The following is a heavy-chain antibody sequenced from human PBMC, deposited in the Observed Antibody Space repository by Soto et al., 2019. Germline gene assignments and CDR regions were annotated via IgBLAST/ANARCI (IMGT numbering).Heavy chain of an antibody. Sequence: GASVKVSCXASGYTFTSYGISWVRQAPGQGLEWMGWISAYNGNTNYAQKLQGRVTMTTDTSTSTAYMELRSLRSDDTAVYYCARLLWFGELSPFDYYYYMDVWGKGTTVTVSS. CDR3: ARLLWFGELSPFDYYYYMDV. CDR2: ISAYNGNT. V-gene: IGHV1-18*01. D-gene: IGHD3-10*01. J-gene: IGHJ6*03. CDR1: GYTFTSYG.